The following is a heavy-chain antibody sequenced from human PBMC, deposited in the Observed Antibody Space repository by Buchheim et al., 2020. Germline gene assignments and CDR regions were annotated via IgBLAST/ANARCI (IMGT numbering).Heavy chain of an antibody. V-gene: IGHV3-43*01. CDR2: ISWDGGST. J-gene: IGHJ4*02. CDR1: GFTFDDYT. Sequence: EVQLVESGGVVVQPGGSLRLSCAASGFTFDDYTMHWVRQAPGKGLEWVSLISWDGGSTYYADSVKGRFTISRDNSKNSLYLQMNSLRTEDTALYYCAKDGGYYDSSGYFDYWGQGTL. CDR3: AKDGGYYDSSGYFDY. D-gene: IGHD3-22*01.